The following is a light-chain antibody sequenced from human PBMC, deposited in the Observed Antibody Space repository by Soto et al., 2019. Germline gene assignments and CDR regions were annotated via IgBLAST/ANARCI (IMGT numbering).Light chain of an antibody. CDR2: KAS. CDR3: QQYHRYPLT. Sequence: DIQMTQSPSTLYASVGDRVTITCRASQSISSWLAWYQQKPGKAPKLLLYKASSLESGVPSRFSGSVSGTEFTLTISSLQPDDFATYYCQQYHRYPLTFGGGTKVERK. J-gene: IGKJ4*01. V-gene: IGKV1-5*03. CDR1: QSISSW.